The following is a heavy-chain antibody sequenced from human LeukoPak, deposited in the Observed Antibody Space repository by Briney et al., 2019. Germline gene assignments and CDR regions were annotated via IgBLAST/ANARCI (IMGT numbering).Heavy chain of an antibody. D-gene: IGHD4-17*01. V-gene: IGHV3-53*01. CDR3: ARTNPVYGDYDY. CDR2: IYTDGST. Sequence: PRGSLRLSSAVSGLTVTDNYMSWVRQAPGRGLEWVSVIYTDGSTYHADSVKGRSTISRDNSKNTLFLQMNTLRADDTAVYHCARTNPVYGDYDYWGQGTLVTVSS. J-gene: IGHJ4*02. CDR1: GLTVTDNY.